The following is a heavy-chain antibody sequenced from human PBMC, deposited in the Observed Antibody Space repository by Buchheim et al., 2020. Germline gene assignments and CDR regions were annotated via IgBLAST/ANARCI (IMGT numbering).Heavy chain of an antibody. Sequence: EVQLVESGGGVVRPGGSLRLSCVASGFTFDDYVMTWVRQGPGKGLEWVSGVHWNGGSTGYADSVEGRFTISRDNAKNSLYLQMNSLRAEDTALYYCARVISVARYYYYGMDVWGQGTT. CDR2: VHWNGGST. D-gene: IGHD6-19*01. CDR3: ARVISVARYYYYGMDV. V-gene: IGHV3-20*04. J-gene: IGHJ6*02. CDR1: GFTFDDYV.